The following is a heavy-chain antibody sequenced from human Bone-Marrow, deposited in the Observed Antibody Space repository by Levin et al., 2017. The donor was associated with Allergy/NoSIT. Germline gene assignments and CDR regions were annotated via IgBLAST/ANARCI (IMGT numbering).Heavy chain of an antibody. V-gene: IGHV3-30-3*01. D-gene: IGHD6-19*01. CDR3: ARDLNYSGWVTNGTPFDH. J-gene: IGHJ4*02. CDR1: GFDFSSYA. CDR2: ISYGGSNK. Sequence: PGGSLRLSCSASGFDFSSYAMHWVRQAPGKGLEWVTVISYGGSNKYYAESVKGRFTISRDNSKNTLWLQMNSLRPEDTALYYCARDLNYSGWVTNGTPFDHWGRGTLVTVSS.